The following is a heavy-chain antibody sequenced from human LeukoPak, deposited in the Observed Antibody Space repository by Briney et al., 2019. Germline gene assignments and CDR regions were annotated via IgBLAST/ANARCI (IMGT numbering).Heavy chain of an antibody. D-gene: IGHD3-22*01. CDR1: GFTFSSSA. V-gene: IGHV3-23*01. Sequence: GSLRLSCAASGFTFSSSAMSWVRQAPGKGLEWVSSISGSGSGGSTYYADSVKGRFTISRDNSKNTLYLQMNSLRVEDTAVYYCAKGAEEGVVITSVYYYYMDVWGKGTTVTISS. CDR3: AKGAEEGVVITSVYYYYMDV. J-gene: IGHJ6*03. CDR2: ISGSGSGGST.